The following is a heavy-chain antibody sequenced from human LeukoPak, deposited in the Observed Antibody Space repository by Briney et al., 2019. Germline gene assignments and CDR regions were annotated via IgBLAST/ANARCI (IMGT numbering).Heavy chain of an antibody. J-gene: IGHJ3*02. Sequence: ASVKVSCKASGGTFSSYAISWVRQAPGQGLEWMGGIIPIFGTANYAQKFQGRVTITADESTSTAYMELSSLRSEDTAVYYCARELERVRAFDIWGQGTMVTVSS. V-gene: IGHV1-69*01. CDR1: GGTFSSYA. CDR3: ARELERVRAFDI. CDR2: IIPIFGTA. D-gene: IGHD1-1*01.